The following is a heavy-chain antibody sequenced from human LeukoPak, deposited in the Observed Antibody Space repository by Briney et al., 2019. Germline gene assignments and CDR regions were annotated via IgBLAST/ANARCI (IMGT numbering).Heavy chain of an antibody. V-gene: IGHV3-21*01. J-gene: IGHJ6*02. Sequence: GGSLTLSCAASGFTFISYSMNWVRQAPGKGWEWVSSISSSSSYIYYADSVKGRFTISRDNAKNSLYLQMNSLRAEDTAVYYRASDVVVVAATQEVDVWGQGTTVTVSS. CDR1: GFTFISYS. CDR2: ISSSSSYI. CDR3: ASDVVVVAATQEVDV. D-gene: IGHD2-15*01.